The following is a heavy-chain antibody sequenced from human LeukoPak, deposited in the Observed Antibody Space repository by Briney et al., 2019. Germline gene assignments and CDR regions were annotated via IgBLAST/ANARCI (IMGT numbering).Heavy chain of an antibody. V-gene: IGHV4-39*01. J-gene: IGHJ3*02. CDR3: ASPLLTGDAFDI. D-gene: IGHD7-27*01. Sequence: SETLSLTCTVSGGSISSSSSYWGWIRQPPGKGLEWIGSIYYSGSTYYNPSLKSRVTISVDTSKNQFSLKLSSVTAADTAVYYCASPLLTGDAFDIWGQGTMVTVSS. CDR1: GGSISSSSSY. CDR2: IYYSGST.